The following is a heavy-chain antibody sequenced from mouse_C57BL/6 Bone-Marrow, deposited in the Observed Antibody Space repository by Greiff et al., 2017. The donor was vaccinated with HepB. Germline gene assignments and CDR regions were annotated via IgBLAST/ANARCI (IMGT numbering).Heavy chain of an antibody. D-gene: IGHD2-14*01. J-gene: IGHJ2*01. Sequence: EVKLMESGGGLVQPGGSMKLSCAASGFTFSDAWMDWVRQSPEKGLEWVAEIRNKANNHATYYAESVKGRFTISRDDSKSSVYLQMNSLRAEDTGIYYCTGRVLRDYFDYWGKGTTLTVSS. CDR2: IRNKANNHAT. V-gene: IGHV6-6*01. CDR3: TGRVLRDYFDY. CDR1: GFTFSDAW.